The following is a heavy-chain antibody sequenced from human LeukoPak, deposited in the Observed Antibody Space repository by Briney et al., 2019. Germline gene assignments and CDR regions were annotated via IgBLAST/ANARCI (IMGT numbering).Heavy chain of an antibody. CDR1: RYTFTDYY. Sequence: ASVKVSCKASRYTFTDYYTHWVRQAPGQGLEWMGWINPNSGGTNYAQKFQGRVTMTRDKSIRTAYMELSRLTSDDTAVYYCARNIWFGESADAFDIWGQGTMVAVSS. CDR3: ARNIWFGESADAFDI. D-gene: IGHD3-10*01. J-gene: IGHJ3*02. V-gene: IGHV1-2*02. CDR2: INPNSGGT.